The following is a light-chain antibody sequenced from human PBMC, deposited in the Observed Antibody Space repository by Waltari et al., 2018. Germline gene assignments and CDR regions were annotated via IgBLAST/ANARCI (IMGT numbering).Light chain of an antibody. V-gene: IGLV2-14*01. Sequence: QSALTQPASVSGSPGQSITLPCTGTSSDVGFYHYVSWYQQHPGKAPKLIIYDVFERPSGVSNRFSGSKSGNTASLTISGLLAEDEADYYCNSYTGSSPWVFGGGTKLTVL. CDR3: NSYTGSSPWV. CDR1: SSDVGFYHY. CDR2: DVF. J-gene: IGLJ3*02.